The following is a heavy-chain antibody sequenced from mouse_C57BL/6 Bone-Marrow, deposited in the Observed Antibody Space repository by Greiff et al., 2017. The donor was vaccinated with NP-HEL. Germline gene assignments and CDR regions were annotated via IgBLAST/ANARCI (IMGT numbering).Heavy chain of an antibody. V-gene: IGHV14-4*01. D-gene: IGHD2-3*01. CDR3: TSRWLLWYFDV. Sequence: VQLQQSGAELVRPGASVKLSCTASGFNIKDDYMHWVKQRPEQGLEWIGWIDPENGDTEYASKFQGKATITADTSSNTAYLQLSSLTSEDTAVYDCTSRWLLWYFDVWGTGTTVTVSS. CDR2: IDPENGDT. CDR1: GFNIKDDY. J-gene: IGHJ1*03.